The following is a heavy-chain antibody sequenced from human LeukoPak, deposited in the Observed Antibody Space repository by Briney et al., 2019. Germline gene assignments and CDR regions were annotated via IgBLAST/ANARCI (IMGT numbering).Heavy chain of an antibody. CDR1: GGSISSYY. CDR3: ASDRIEVDAFDI. CDR2: IYYSGST. V-gene: IGHV4-59*08. D-gene: IGHD2-15*01. J-gene: IGHJ3*02. Sequence: SETLSLTCTVSGGSISSYYWSWIRQPPGKGLEWIGYIYYSGSTSYNPSLKSRVTISVDTSKKQFSLKLSSVTAADTAVYYCASDRIEVDAFDIWGQGTMVTVSS.